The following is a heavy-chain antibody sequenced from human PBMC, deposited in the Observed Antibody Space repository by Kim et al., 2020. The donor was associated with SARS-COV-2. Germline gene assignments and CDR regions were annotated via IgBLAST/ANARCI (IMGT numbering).Heavy chain of an antibody. V-gene: IGHV3-53*01. J-gene: IGHJ6*02. CDR3: ASDTTRTYGIDV. Sequence: GGSLRLSCAASGFTVSTNYMSWVRQAPGKGLEWVSVIYSSGRTYYADSVKGRFTISRDNSKNTLYLQMNSLRAEDTAVYYCASDTTRTYGIDVWGQGTTVTVSS. CDR1: GFTVSTNY. CDR2: IYSSGRT. D-gene: IGHD1-1*01.